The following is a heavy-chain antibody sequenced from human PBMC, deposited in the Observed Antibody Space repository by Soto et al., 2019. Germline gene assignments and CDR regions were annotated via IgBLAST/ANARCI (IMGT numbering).Heavy chain of an antibody. Sequence: LRLSCAASGFTVSSNYMSWVRQAPGKGLEWVSVIYSGGSTYYADSVKGRFTISRHNSKNTLYLQMNSLRAEDTAVYYCARADCSSTSCFMPDIWGQGTMVTVSS. CDR3: ARADCSSTSCFMPDI. J-gene: IGHJ3*02. CDR2: IYSGGST. D-gene: IGHD2-2*01. V-gene: IGHV3-53*04. CDR1: GFTVSSNY.